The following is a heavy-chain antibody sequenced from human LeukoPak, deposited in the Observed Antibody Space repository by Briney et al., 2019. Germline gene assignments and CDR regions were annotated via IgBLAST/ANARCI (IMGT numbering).Heavy chain of an antibody. CDR2: ISAYNGNT. CDR1: GYTFTSYG. D-gene: IGHD2-15*01. J-gene: IGHJ4*02. CDR3: AKQLGYCSDGSCYFPY. V-gene: IGHV1-18*01. Sequence: ASVKVSCKASGYTFTSYGISWVRQAPGQGLEWMGWISAYNGNTNYAQKLQGRVTMTTDTSTSTAYMELRSLRAEDTAVYYCAKQLGYCSDGSCYFPYWGQGTLVTVSS.